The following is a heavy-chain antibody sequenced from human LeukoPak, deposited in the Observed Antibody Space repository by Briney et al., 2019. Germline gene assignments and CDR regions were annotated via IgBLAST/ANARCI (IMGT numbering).Heavy chain of an antibody. CDR2: ISYDGSNK. V-gene: IGHV3-30-3*01. J-gene: IGHJ3*02. CDR3: AREGKYSGSYLEAFDI. CDR1: GFIFSSYA. D-gene: IGHD1-26*01. Sequence: GGSLRLSCAASGFIFSSYAMHWVRQAPGKGLEWVAVISYDGSNKYYADSVKGRFTISRDNSKNTLYLQMNSLRAEDTAVYYCAREGKYSGSYLEAFDIWGQGTMVTVSS.